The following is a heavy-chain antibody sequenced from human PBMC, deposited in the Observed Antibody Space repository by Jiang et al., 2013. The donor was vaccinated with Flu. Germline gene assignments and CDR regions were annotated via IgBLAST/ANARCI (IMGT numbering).Heavy chain of an antibody. V-gene: IGHV4-59*01. CDR2: IYYSGST. J-gene: IGHJ3*02. D-gene: IGHD2-2*01. Sequence: YGPGLVKPSETLSLTCTVSGGSISSYYWSWIRQPPGKGLEWIGYIYYSGSTNYNPSLKSRVTISVDTSKNQFSLKLSSVTAADTAVYYCARDHASTDAFDIWGQGTMVTVSS. CDR1: GGSISSYY. CDR3: ARDHASTDAFDI.